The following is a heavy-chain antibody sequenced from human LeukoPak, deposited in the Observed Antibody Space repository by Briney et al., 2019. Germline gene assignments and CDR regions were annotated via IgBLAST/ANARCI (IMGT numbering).Heavy chain of an antibody. J-gene: IGHJ3*02. Sequence: SQTLSLTCVTSGDSVSSNTVAWNWIRQSPSRGLEWLGRTYQRSVYYGMSVKGRITINPDTSNNRLSLHLNSVTPEDTAVYYCARGRWSTFDIWGQGTMVTVSS. CDR2: TYQRSV. V-gene: IGHV6-1*01. CDR1: GDSVSSNTVA. D-gene: IGHD2-8*02. CDR3: ARGRWSTFDI.